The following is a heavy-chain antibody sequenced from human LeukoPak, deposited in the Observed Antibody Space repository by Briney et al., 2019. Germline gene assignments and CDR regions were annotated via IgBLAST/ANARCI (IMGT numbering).Heavy chain of an antibody. Sequence: SETLSLTCTVSGGSISSSSYYWGWIRQPPGTGLEWIGSIYYSGSTYYNPSLKSRVTISVDTSKNQFSLKLSSVTAADTAVYYCARHGAGLGYYGSGSYYKGFYYYMDVWGKGTTVTISS. V-gene: IGHV4-39*01. D-gene: IGHD3-10*01. J-gene: IGHJ6*03. CDR2: IYYSGST. CDR1: GGSISSSSYY. CDR3: ARHGAGLGYYGSGSYYKGFYYYMDV.